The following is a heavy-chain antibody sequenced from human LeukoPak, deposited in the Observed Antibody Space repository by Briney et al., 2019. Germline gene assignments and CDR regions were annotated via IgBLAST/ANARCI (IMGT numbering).Heavy chain of an antibody. Sequence: SETLSLTCTVSGGFISSYYWGWIRQPPGKGLEWIGSIYYSGSTYYNPSLKSRVTISVDTSKNQFSLKLSSVTAADTAVYYCARRHFGSGTYVDYWGQGTLVTVSS. CDR2: IYYSGST. CDR3: ARRHFGSGTYVDY. D-gene: IGHD3-10*01. J-gene: IGHJ4*02. CDR1: GGFISSYY. V-gene: IGHV4-39*07.